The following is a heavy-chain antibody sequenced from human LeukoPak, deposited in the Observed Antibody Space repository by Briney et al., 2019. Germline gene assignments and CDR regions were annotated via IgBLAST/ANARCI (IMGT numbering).Heavy chain of an antibody. D-gene: IGHD3-10*01. CDR1: RFTFTNYE. CDR2: ISASGSTI. Sequence: PGGSLRLSCSASRFTFTNYEIHWVRQAPGKGLEWVSYISASGSTIYYADSVRGRFSISIDNAMNTLHLQMNSLRAEDSAIYYCPRVGAQEDFFYMDVWGNGTTVTVSS. J-gene: IGHJ6*03. V-gene: IGHV3-48*03. CDR3: PRVGAQEDFFYMDV.